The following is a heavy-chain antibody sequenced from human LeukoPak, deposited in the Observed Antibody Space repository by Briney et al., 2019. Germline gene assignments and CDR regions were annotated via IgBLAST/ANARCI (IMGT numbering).Heavy chain of an antibody. CDR2: ISYDGSNK. D-gene: IGHD3-10*01. J-gene: IGHJ5*02. V-gene: IGHV3-30*04. CDR1: GFTFSSYA. CDR3: ARDRITMVRGVIITRHWFDP. Sequence: GGSLRLSCAASGFTFSSYAMHWVRQAPGKGLEWAAVISYDGSNKYYADSVKGRFTISRDNSKNTLHLQMNSLRAENTAVYYCARDRITMVRGVIITRHWFDPWGQGTLVTVSS.